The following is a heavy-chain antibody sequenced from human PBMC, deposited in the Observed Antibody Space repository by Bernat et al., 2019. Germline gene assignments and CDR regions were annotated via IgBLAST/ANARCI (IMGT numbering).Heavy chain of an antibody. J-gene: IGHJ4*02. V-gene: IGHV4-34*01. D-gene: IGHD5-12*01. CDR1: GGSFSGYY. CDR3: ARGVRWLPLIFAY. CDR2: INHSGST. Sequence: QVQLQQWGAGLLKPSETLSLTCAVYGGSFSGYYWSWIRQPPGKGLEWMGEINHSGSTNYNPSLKSRVTISVDTSKNQFSLKLSSVTAADTAVYYCARGVRWLPLIFAYWGQGNLVTVSS.